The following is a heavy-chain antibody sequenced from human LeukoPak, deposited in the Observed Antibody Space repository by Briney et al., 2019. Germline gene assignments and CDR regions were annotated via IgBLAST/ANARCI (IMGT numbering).Heavy chain of an antibody. CDR1: GGSFSGYY. D-gene: IGHD6-13*01. V-gene: IGHV4-34*01. CDR2: INDSGST. CDR3: ARHGTSSWYTLNWFDP. Sequence: PSETLSLTCAVYGGSFSGYYWSWIRQPPGKGLEWIGEINDSGSTTYNPSLKNRVTISVDTSKNQFSLKLSSVTAADTAVYYCARHGTSSWYTLNWFDPWGQGTLVTVSA. J-gene: IGHJ5*02.